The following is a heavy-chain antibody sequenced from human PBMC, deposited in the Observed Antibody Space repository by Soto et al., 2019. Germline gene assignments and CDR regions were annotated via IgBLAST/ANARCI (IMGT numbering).Heavy chain of an antibody. CDR2: FDPEDGET. CDR3: GKGDTIFGVVDD. V-gene: IGHV1-24*01. J-gene: IGHJ4*02. CDR1: GYTLPEFS. Sequence: ASVKVSCKVSGYTLPEFSMHWVRQAPGKGLEWVGGFDPEDGETIYAQKFLGRVTMTEDTSTDTAYMELSSLRPEDTALYYCGKGDTIFGVVDDWGPGTLVTVSS. D-gene: IGHD3-3*01.